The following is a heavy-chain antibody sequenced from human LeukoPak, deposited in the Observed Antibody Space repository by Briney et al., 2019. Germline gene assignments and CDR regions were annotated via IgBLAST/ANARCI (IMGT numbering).Heavy chain of an antibody. CDR3: ARDLGYCSGDVCYPAWFDP. CDR2: ISGSSIYT. CDR1: GFTFSDYH. D-gene: IGHD2-15*01. J-gene: IGHJ5*02. V-gene: IGHV3-11*06. Sequence: GGSLRLSCAASGFTFSDYHMTWIRQAPGKGLEWVSYISGSSIYTRYADSVKGRFTISRDNAKNSLYLQMNNLRAEDTAVYYCARDLGYCSGDVCYPAWFDPWGQGTLVTVSS.